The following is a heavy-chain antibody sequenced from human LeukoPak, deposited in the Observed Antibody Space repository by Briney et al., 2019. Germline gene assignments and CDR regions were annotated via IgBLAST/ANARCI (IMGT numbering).Heavy chain of an antibody. J-gene: IGHJ6*04. CDR2: ISSSGSTI. CDR3: AELGITMIGGV. CDR1: GFTFSSYE. Sequence: PGGSLRLSCAASGFTFSSYEMNGVRQAPRKGLEWVSYISSSGSTIYYADSVKGRFTISRDNAKNSLYLQMNSLRAEDTAVYYCAELGITMIGGVWGKGTTVTISS. V-gene: IGHV3-48*03. D-gene: IGHD3-10*02.